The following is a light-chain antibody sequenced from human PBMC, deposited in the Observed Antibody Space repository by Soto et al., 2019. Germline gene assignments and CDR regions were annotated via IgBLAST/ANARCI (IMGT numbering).Light chain of an antibody. CDR1: QSVSTY. Sequence: ILLTQSPGTLSLSPGERSTLCCRASQSVSTYLAWYQQKPGQAPRLLIYDASNRATGIPARFSGSGSGTDFTLTISSLEPEDFAVYYCQQRSNWITFGQGTQLEIK. CDR2: DAS. V-gene: IGKV3-11*01. CDR3: QQRSNWIT. J-gene: IGKJ5*01.